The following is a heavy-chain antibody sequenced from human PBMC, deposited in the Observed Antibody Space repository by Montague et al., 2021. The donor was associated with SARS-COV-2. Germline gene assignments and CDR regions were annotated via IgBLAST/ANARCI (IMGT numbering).Heavy chain of an antibody. V-gene: IGHV4-39*01. CDR3: ARQSQAEFVLVVYTMGGWFDP. J-gene: IGHJ5*02. CDR1: APWIGSSSYF. D-gene: IGHD2-8*01. Sequence: SETLSLTCPVPAPWIGSSSYFSGRKSTPPGSRHERIAYTYFSGSTYYXXXRKSRVTISVDTSKNQFSLKLSSMTAADTAVYYCARQSQAEFVLVVYTMGGWFDPWGQGTLVTVSS. CDR2: TYFSGST.